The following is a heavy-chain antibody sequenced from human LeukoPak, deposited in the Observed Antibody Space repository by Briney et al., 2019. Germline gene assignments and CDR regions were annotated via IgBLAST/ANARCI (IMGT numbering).Heavy chain of an antibody. CDR1: GFTFSIYW. Sequence: GGSLRLSCAASGFTFSIYWMHWVRQAPGKGLVWVSRVSADGITTTHADSVKGRFTISRDNAKNTLYLHMSSLRAEDTAVYYCARGEDSGWNYWGQGTLVTVSS. D-gene: IGHD5-12*01. V-gene: IGHV3-74*01. CDR3: ARGEDSGWNY. CDR2: VSADGITT. J-gene: IGHJ4*02.